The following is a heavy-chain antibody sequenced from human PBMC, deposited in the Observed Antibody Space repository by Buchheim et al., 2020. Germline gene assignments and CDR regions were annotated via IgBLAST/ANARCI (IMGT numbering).Heavy chain of an antibody. Sequence: QVQLVESGGGVVQPGRSLRLSCAASGFTFTSYGMHWVRQAPGKGLEWVAVISYDGSDKYYADSVKGRLTISRDNSKNTLYLQMNSLRAEDTAVYYCAKSWEDGYFDYWGQGTL. V-gene: IGHV3-30*18. CDR2: ISYDGSDK. CDR1: GFTFTSYG. CDR3: AKSWEDGYFDY. J-gene: IGHJ4*02. D-gene: IGHD1-26*01.